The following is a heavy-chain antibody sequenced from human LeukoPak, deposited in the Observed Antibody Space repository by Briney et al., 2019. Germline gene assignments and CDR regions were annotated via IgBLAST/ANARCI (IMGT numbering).Heavy chain of an antibody. CDR1: GFTVSSNY. CDR2: ISGSGDTT. V-gene: IGHV3-23*01. J-gene: IGHJ4*02. D-gene: IGHD3-3*01. Sequence: GGSLRLSCAASGFTVSSNYMSWVRQAPGKGLEWLSGISGSGDTTYYADSAKGRFSVSRDNSKNTLYLQVISLKAEDTAVYYCAKVNYDFWGGDYTEALVFDYWGQGTLVTVSS. CDR3: AKVNYDFWGGDYTEALVFDY.